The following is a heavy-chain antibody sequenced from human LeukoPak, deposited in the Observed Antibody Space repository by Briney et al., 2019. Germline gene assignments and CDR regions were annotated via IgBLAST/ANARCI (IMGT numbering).Heavy chain of an antibody. CDR3: ARDLRCFGESNQFDY. CDR2: ISFDGTNK. CDR1: GFTLKKYD. D-gene: IGHD3-10*01. V-gene: IGHV3-30-3*01. J-gene: IGHJ4*02. Sequence: GRSLRLSCAAWGFTLKKYDMQWVREAPGKGLEWVTIISFDGTNKSYTVSVKGRFTISRATSQNTLYLQMSSLRAEDTAVYYCARDLRCFGESNQFDYWGQGTLVTVSS.